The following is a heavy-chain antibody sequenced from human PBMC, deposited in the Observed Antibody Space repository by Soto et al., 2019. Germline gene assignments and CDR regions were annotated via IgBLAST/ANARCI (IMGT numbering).Heavy chain of an antibody. V-gene: IGHV4-59*01. CDR1: GDSISTYY. D-gene: IGHD1-1*01. Sequence: SETLSLTCTVSGDSISTYYWSWIRQPPGKGLQWIGYIFYSWGTAYNLSLKSRVTISLDMSKKQISLKLSSVTTADTATYFCARLQLVQKVIDSWGQGTLFTVSS. J-gene: IGHJ4*02. CDR3: ARLQLVQKVIDS. CDR2: IFYSWGT.